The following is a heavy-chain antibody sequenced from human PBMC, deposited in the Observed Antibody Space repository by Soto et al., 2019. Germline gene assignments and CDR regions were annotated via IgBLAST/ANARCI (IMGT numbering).Heavy chain of an antibody. D-gene: IGHD3-22*01. CDR1: GFTFSNYA. CDR3: AKSRYSDSSGDFYDF. J-gene: IGHJ4*02. CDR2: IGGRATSA. Sequence: EVQLLESGGGLVQPGGSLRLSCAASGFTFSNYAMSWVRQAPGKGLEWVSGIGGRATSAYYADSVKGRFAISRDNSYNTLFLQLNGLRAEDTAVYYCAKSRYSDSSGDFYDFWGQGTRVSVSS. V-gene: IGHV3-23*01.